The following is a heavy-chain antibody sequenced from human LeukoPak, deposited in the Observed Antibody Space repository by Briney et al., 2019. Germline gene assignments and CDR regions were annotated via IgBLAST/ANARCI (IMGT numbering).Heavy chain of an antibody. CDR3: ASGFWGYCSRTSCPLDY. CDR1: GLTFSSYA. CDR2: ISGSGGTT. D-gene: IGHD2-2*01. V-gene: IGHV3-23*01. J-gene: IGHJ4*02. Sequence: GGSLRLSCAASGLTFSSYAMSWVRQAPGKGLEWVSVISGSGGTTYYADSVKGRFTISRDNAKNSLYLQMNSLRAEDTAVCYCASGFWGYCSRTSCPLDYWGQGTLVTVSS.